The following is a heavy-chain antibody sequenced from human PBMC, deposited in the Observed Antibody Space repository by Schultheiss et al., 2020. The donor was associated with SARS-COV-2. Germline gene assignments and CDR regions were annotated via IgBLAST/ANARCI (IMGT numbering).Heavy chain of an antibody. V-gene: IGHV3-15*07. D-gene: IGHD1-26*01. J-gene: IGHJ4*02. CDR1: GFSFSNAW. Sequence: GGSLRLSCAASGFSFSNAWMNWVRQVPGKGLEWVGRVRSKSDGGTSDYAAPAKGRFTISRDDSRNTAYLQMNSLKTEDTAVYYCAREGLAGSYSEFDYWGQGTLVTVSS. CDR3: AREGLAGSYSEFDY. CDR2: VRSKSDGGTS.